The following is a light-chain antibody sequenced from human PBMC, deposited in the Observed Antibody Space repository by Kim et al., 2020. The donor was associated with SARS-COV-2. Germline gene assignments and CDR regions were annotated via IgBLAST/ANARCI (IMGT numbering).Light chain of an antibody. CDR3: QQYGSSPPYT. CDR2: GAS. V-gene: IGKV3-20*01. Sequence: DIVLTQSPGTQSLSPGERATLSCRAGQSVSSNYLAWYQQKPGQAPRLLIYGASSRATGIPDRFSGSGSGTDFTLTISRLEPEDFAVYYCQQYGSSPPYTFGQGTKLEI. J-gene: IGKJ2*01. CDR1: QSVSSNY.